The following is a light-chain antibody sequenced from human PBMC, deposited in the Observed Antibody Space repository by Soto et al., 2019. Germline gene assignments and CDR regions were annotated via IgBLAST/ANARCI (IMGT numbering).Light chain of an antibody. CDR1: QSVSSN. J-gene: IGKJ1*01. CDR3: QQYGSSPRT. V-gene: IGKV3-20*01. CDR2: GAS. Sequence: EIVMTQSPATLSVSPGERATHSCRASQSVSSNLAWYQQKPGQAPRLLIYGASSRATGIPDRFSGSGSGTDFTLTISSLEPEDFAVYYCQQYGSSPRTFGQGTKVDIK.